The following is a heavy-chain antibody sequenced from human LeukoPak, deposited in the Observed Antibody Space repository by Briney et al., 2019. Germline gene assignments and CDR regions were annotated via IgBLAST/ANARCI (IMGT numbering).Heavy chain of an antibody. Sequence: GGSLRLSCGASGFTFSTYAMSWVRQAPGKGLEWVAFIRYDGSNKYYADSVKGRFTISRDNSKNTLYLQMNSLRAEDTAVYYCAKEVSDYVWGSYRGYFDYWGQGTLVTVSS. CDR1: GFTFSTYA. CDR2: IRYDGSNK. V-gene: IGHV3-30*02. D-gene: IGHD3-16*02. J-gene: IGHJ4*02. CDR3: AKEVSDYVWGSYRGYFDY.